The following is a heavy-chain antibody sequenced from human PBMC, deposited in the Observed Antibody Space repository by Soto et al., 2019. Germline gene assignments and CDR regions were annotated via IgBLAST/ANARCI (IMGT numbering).Heavy chain of an antibody. CDR1: GFTFSDYY. D-gene: IGHD2-15*01. J-gene: IGHJ3*02. CDR2: ISSSGSTI. V-gene: IGHV3-11*01. Sequence: GGSLRLSCAASGFTFSDYYMSRIRQAPGKGLEWVSYISSSGSTIYYADSVKGRFTISRDNAKNSLYLQMNSLRAEDTAVYYCASEYCSGGSCYYAFDIWGQGTMVTVSS. CDR3: ASEYCSGGSCYYAFDI.